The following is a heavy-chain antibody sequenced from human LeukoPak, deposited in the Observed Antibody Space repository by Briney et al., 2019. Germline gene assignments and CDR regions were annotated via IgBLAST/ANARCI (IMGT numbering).Heavy chain of an antibody. D-gene: IGHD1-26*01. CDR2: ISSNGGST. CDR1: GFPFSSYA. V-gene: IGHV3-64*01. Sequence: GGSLRLSCAASGFPFSSYAMHWVRQAPGKGLEYVSAISSNGGSTYYANSVKGRFTISRDNSKNTLYLQMGSLRAEDMAVYYCAKATTRVGSLIDHWGQGTLVTVSS. CDR3: AKATTRVGSLIDH. J-gene: IGHJ4*02.